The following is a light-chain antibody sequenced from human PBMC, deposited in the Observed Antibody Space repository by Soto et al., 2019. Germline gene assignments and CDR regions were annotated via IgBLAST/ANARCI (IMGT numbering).Light chain of an antibody. CDR3: QTWGTGIVI. CDR1: SGHSNYA. CDR2: LNRDGSH. V-gene: IGLV4-69*01. Sequence: QSVLTQSPSASASLGASVKLTCTLSSGHSNYAIAWHQQQPEKGPRYLMKLNRDGSHSKGDGIPNRFPGSSSGAERYLTISSLQSEDEADYYCQTWGTGIVIFGGGTKVTVL. J-gene: IGLJ2*01.